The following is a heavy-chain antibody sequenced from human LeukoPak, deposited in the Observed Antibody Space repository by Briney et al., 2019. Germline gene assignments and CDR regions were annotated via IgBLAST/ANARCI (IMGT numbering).Heavy chain of an antibody. D-gene: IGHD3-22*01. Sequence: GGSLRLSCAASGFTFSSYGMHWVRQAPGKGLEWVSVIYSGGSTYYADSVKGRFTISRDDSKNTLYLQMNSLRAEDTAVYYCARQDYYDSSGYEYYFDYWGQGTLVTVSS. V-gene: IGHV3-NL1*01. J-gene: IGHJ4*02. CDR2: IYSGGST. CDR3: ARQDYYDSSGYEYYFDY. CDR1: GFTFSSYG.